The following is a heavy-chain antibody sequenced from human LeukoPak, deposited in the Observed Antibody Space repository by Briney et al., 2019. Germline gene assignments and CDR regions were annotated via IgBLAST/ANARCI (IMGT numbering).Heavy chain of an antibody. V-gene: IGHV3-30-3*01. CDR1: GFTFSSYA. Sequence: SGGSLRLSCAASGFTFSSYAMHWVRQAPGKGLEWVGVISYDGSNKYYADSVKGRFTISRDNSKNTLYLQMNSLRAEDTAVYYRAKQKEKGSGWYSYFDYWGQGTLVTVSS. J-gene: IGHJ4*02. D-gene: IGHD6-19*01. CDR3: AKQKEKGSGWYSYFDY. CDR2: ISYDGSNK.